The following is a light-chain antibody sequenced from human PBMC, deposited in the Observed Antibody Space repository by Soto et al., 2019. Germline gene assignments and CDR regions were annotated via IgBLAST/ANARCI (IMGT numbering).Light chain of an antibody. V-gene: IGLV2-14*01. CDR3: SSYTSSNPYV. Sequence: QSALTQPASVSGSPGQSITISCTGTSSDVGGYNYVSWYQQHPGKAPKLMIYDVSNRPSGVSNRFSGSKSGNTASLTISGLQAEDEADYYCSSYTSSNPYVFGTGTKVT. CDR1: SSDVGGYNY. J-gene: IGLJ1*01. CDR2: DVS.